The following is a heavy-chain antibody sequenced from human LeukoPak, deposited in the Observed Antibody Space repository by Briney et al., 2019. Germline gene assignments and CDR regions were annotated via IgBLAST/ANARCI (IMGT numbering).Heavy chain of an antibody. V-gene: IGHV3-30-3*01. D-gene: IGHD2-2*01. J-gene: IGHJ4*02. Sequence: GGSLRLSCAASGFTFSSYDINWVRQAPGKGLEWVAVISYDGTNKYYADSVKGRFTISRDNSKNTLYLQMNSLRAEDTAVYYCAKDEGYCSSTSCYLDYWGQGTLVTVSS. CDR2: ISYDGTNK. CDR3: AKDEGYCSSTSCYLDY. CDR1: GFTFSSYD.